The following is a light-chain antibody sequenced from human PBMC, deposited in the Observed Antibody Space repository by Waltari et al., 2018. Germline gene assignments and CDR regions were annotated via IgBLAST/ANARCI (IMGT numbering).Light chain of an antibody. J-gene: IGLJ2*01. CDR2: DVS. CDR3: SVKRGSNTVV. V-gene: IGLV2-14*03. CDR1: SSDSYHY. Sequence: QSALTQPASVSGSPGQSITISCTGASSDSYHYVCWYQHHPGKATKLMLYDVSNRPSGVSNRFSGSKSGSTASLTISGLQAEDEADYYCSVKRGSNTVVFGGGTKLTVL.